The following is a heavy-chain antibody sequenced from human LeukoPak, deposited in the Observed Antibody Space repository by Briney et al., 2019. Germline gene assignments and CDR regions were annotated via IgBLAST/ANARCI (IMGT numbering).Heavy chain of an antibody. Sequence: ASVKVSCKASGYTFTSYGISWVRQAPGQGLEWMGWISAYNGNTNYAQKLQGRVTMTTDTSTSTAYMELRSLRSDDTDVYYCARAESYYDFWSGYYTGLTAGSFDYWGQGTLVTVSS. V-gene: IGHV1-18*01. CDR1: GYTFTSYG. CDR3: ARAESYYDFWSGYYTGLTAGSFDY. CDR2: ISAYNGNT. J-gene: IGHJ4*02. D-gene: IGHD3-3*01.